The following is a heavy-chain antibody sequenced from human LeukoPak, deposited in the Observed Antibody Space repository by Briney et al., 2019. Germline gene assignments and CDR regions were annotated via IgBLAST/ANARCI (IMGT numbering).Heavy chain of an antibody. Sequence: PSETLSLTCTVSGGSISSYYWSWIRQPPGKGLEWIGYIYYSGSTNYNPSLKSRVTISVDTSKDQFSLKLSSVTAADTAVYYCARVEEGYGSGRRENYYYYYMDVWGKGTTVTISS. J-gene: IGHJ6*03. CDR2: IYYSGST. D-gene: IGHD3-10*01. V-gene: IGHV4-59*12. CDR1: GGSISSYY. CDR3: ARVEEGYGSGRRENYYYYYMDV.